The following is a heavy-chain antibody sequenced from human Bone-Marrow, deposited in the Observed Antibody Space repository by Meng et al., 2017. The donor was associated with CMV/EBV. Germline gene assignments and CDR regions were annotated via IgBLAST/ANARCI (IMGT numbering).Heavy chain of an antibody. D-gene: IGHD6-19*01. CDR2: INPSDDT. CDR3: ARSSGWSRFDH. CDR1: GYTLTDYY. J-gene: IGHJ4*02. V-gene: IGHV1-2*02. Sequence: QGQRVQPGAEVKKPGASVKVSCKASGYTLTDYYIHWVRQAPGQWLEWMGWINPSDDTNYAQNFQGRVTMTRDMSINTVYMELSRLTSDDTAAYYCARSSGWSRFDHWGQGTLVTVSS.